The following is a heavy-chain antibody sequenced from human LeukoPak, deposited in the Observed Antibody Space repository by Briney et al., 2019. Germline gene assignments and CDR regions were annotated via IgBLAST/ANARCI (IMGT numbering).Heavy chain of an antibody. D-gene: IGHD3-22*01. J-gene: IGHJ3*02. Sequence: SETLSLTCTVSGGSISSYYWSWIRQPPGKGLEWIGYIYYSGSTSYNPSLKSRVTISVDTSKNHFSLKLSSVTAADTAVYYCARNSAYYYDSSGYYDAFDIWGQGTMVTVSS. CDR1: GGSISSYY. CDR3: ARNSAYYYDSSGYYDAFDI. V-gene: IGHV4-59*01. CDR2: IYYSGST.